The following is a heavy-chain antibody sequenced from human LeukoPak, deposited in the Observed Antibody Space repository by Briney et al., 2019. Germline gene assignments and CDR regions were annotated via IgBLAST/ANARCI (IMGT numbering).Heavy chain of an antibody. CDR1: GFSISSSFY. V-gene: IGHV4-38-2*02. J-gene: IGHJ4*02. CDR3: ARHYYGSPRDYFDY. CDR2: IHDSETI. D-gene: IGHD3-10*01. Sequence: SETLSLTCTVSGFSISSSFYWGWIRQPPGKGLQWIGNIHDSETIYYNPSLQSRVSISADTSKDQFFLKLISVTAADTAVYYCARHYYGSPRDYFDYWGQGTLVTVSS.